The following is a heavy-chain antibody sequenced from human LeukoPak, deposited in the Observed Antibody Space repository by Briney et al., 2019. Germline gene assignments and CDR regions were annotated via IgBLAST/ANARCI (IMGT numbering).Heavy chain of an antibody. Sequence: GEPLKISGQGSGYRFTSYWFSWVRRMPGKGLEWRGRIDPSDSCTNYSTSFKGHVTISAAKSITPSFLKWSALKASDTAMYYCARQGVGGSSWYYYYGMGVWGKGTTVTVPS. CDR2: IDPSDSCT. CDR1: GYRFTSYW. V-gene: IGHV5-10-1*01. D-gene: IGHD6-13*01. CDR3: ARQGVGGSSWYYYYGMGV. J-gene: IGHJ6*04.